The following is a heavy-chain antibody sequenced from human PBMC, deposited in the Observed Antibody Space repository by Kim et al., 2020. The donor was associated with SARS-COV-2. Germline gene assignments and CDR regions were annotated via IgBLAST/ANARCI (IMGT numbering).Heavy chain of an antibody. D-gene: IGHD3-10*01. Sequence: SETLSLTCAVYGGSFSGYYWSWIRQPPGKGLEWIGEINHSGSTNYNPSLKSRVTISVDTSKNQFSLKLSSVTAADTAVYYCARDVLLWFGELKGLPGPRGHYYYYYGMDVWGQGTTVTVSS. CDR3: ARDVLLWFGELKGLPGPRGHYYYYYGMDV. CDR1: GGSFSGYY. J-gene: IGHJ6*02. CDR2: INHSGST. V-gene: IGHV4-34*01.